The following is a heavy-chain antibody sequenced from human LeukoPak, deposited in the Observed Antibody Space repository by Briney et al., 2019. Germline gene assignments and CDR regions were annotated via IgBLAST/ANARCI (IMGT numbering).Heavy chain of an antibody. J-gene: IGHJ4*02. CDR2: IYYSGST. CDR1: GGSISSSSYY. Sequence: SETLSLTCTVSGGSISSSSYYWGWIRQPPGKGLEWIGSIYYSGSTYYNPSLKSRVTISVDTSKDQFSLKLSSVTAADTAVYYCARDLGDGYNPGGFDYWGQGTLVTVSS. D-gene: IGHD5-24*01. V-gene: IGHV4-39*07. CDR3: ARDLGDGYNPGGFDY.